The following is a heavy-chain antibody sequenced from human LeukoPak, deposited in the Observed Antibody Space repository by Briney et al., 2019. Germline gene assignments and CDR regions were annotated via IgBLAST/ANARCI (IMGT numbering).Heavy chain of an antibody. Sequence: GGSLRLSCAASGFTFSTYWMAWVRQAPGKGLEWVANIKQGGSEKYYVDSVKGRFTISRDNARDSLYLQMNSLRVEDTALYYCARVNSVTTGDVFDIWGQGTMVTVSS. J-gene: IGHJ3*02. V-gene: IGHV3-7*03. CDR1: GFTFSTYW. CDR3: ARVNSVTTGDVFDI. CDR2: IKQGGSEK. D-gene: IGHD4-17*01.